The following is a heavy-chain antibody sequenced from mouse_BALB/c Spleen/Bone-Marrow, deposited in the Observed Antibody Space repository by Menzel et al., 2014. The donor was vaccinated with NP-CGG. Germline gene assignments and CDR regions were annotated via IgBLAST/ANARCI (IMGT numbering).Heavy chain of an antibody. CDR2: ISTYYGDA. D-gene: IGHD2-14*01. CDR3: AREVRDDYAMDY. V-gene: IGHV1S137*01. CDR1: GYTFTDYA. J-gene: IGHJ4*01. Sequence: QVQLKQSGAELVRPGVSVKISCKGSGYTFTDYAMHWVKQSHAKSLEWIGVISTYYGDASYNQKFKGKATMTVDKSSSTAYMELARLTSEDSAIYYGAREVRDDYAMDYWGQGTSVTVSS.